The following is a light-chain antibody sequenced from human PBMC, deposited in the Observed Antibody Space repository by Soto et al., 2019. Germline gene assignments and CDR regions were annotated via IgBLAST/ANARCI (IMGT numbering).Light chain of an antibody. V-gene: IGKV3-11*01. CDR2: DAS. CDR3: QQRSNWPQIT. Sequence: EIVLTQSPATLSLSPGERATLSCRASQSVSKYLAWYQQKPGQAPRLLIHDASNRATGIPARLSGSGPGTAFTLTISSLEPEDFGVYYCQQRSNWPQITFGGGTKVEIK. J-gene: IGKJ4*01. CDR1: QSVSKY.